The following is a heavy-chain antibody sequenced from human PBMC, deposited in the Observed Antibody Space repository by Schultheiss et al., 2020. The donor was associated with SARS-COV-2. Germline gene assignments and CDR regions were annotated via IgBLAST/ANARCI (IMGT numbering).Heavy chain of an antibody. CDR1: GFTFSSYS. D-gene: IGHD4-23*01. CDR2: VSYSGSA. V-gene: IGHV4-39*07. CDR3: AREGVNYGGHPGQVDY. Sequence: GSLRLSCAASGFTFSSYSMNWVRQAPGKGLEWVGSVSYSGSAFYNPSLRSRVTLSVDTSKNQFSLSLSSVTAADTAVYYCAREGVNYGGHPGQVDYWGQGTLVTVSS. J-gene: IGHJ4*02.